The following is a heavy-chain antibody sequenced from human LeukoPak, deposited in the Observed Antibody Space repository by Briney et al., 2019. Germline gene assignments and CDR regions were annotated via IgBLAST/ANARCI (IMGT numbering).Heavy chain of an antibody. J-gene: IGHJ5*02. D-gene: IGHD3-10*01. CDR1: GYTFTSYY. CDR2: VDPEDGET. CDR3: ATDLRGFGELFDWFDP. V-gene: IGHV1-69-2*01. Sequence: ASVKVSCKASGYTFTSYYMHWVQQAPGKGLEWMGRVDPEDGETIYAEKFQGRVTITADTSTDTAYMELSSLRSEDTAVYYCATDLRGFGELFDWFDPWGQGTLVTVSS.